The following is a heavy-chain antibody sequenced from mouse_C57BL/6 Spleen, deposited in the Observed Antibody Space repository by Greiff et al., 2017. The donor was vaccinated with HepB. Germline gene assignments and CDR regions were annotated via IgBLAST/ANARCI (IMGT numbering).Heavy chain of an antibody. CDR3: ASPTVVGRGFAY. J-gene: IGHJ3*01. CDR1: GYTFTSYW. Sequence: QVQLQQPGAELVRPGSSVKLSCKASGYTFTSYWMDWVKQRPGQGLEWIGNIYPSDSETHYNQKFKDKATLTVDKSSSTAYMQLSSLTSEDSAVYYCASPTVVGRGFAYWGQGTLVTVSA. CDR2: IYPSDSET. D-gene: IGHD1-1*01. V-gene: IGHV1-61*01.